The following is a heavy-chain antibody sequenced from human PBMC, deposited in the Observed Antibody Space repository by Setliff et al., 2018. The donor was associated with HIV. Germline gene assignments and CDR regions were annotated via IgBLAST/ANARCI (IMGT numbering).Heavy chain of an antibody. Sequence: SETLSLTCAVYGGSFNDYYWTWIRQPPGKGLEWIGEIDHSGSTKYHASLKSRVTISIDTSKNQISLKLSSVTAADTAVYFCASAGTTYQGVFNYWGQGTLVTVSS. V-gene: IGHV4-34*01. CDR1: GGSFNDYY. D-gene: IGHD4-17*01. CDR3: ASAGTTYQGVFNY. CDR2: IDHSGST. J-gene: IGHJ4*02.